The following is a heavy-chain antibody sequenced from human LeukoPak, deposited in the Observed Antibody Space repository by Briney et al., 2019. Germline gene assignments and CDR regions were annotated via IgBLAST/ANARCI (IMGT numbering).Heavy chain of an antibody. J-gene: IGHJ4*02. V-gene: IGHV3-7*01. Sequence: GGSLRLSCAASGFTFSSYWMSWVRQAPGKGLEWVSNIKQDGSEKYYVDSVKGRFTISRDNAKNSLYLQMNSLRAEDTAVYYCARDFLNMVRGVIGYWGQGTLVTVSS. D-gene: IGHD3-10*01. CDR3: ARDFLNMVRGVIGY. CDR2: IKQDGSEK. CDR1: GFTFSSYW.